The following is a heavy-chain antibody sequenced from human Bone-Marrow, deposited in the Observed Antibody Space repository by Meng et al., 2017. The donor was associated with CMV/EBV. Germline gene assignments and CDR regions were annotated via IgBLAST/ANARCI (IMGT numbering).Heavy chain of an antibody. Sequence: SETLSLTCTVSGGSISSYYWSWIRQPPGKGLEWIGEINHSGSTNYNPSLKSRVTISVDTSKNQFSLTLSSVTAADTAVYYRARGEYYHYFDYWGQGTLVTVSS. D-gene: IGHD3-10*01. CDR2: INHSGST. V-gene: IGHV4-34*01. J-gene: IGHJ4*02. CDR1: GGSISSYY. CDR3: ARGEYYHYFDY.